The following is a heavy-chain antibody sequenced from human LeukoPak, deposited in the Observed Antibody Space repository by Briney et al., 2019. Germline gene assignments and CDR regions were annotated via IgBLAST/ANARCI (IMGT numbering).Heavy chain of an antibody. CDR3: AREVHNWNDLRCYFDY. CDR2: IYHSGST. CDR1: GGPISSGGYS. Sequence: SQTLSLTCAVSGGPISSGGYSWSWIRQPPGKGLEWIGYIYHSGSTYYNPSLKSRVTISVDRSKNQFSLKLSSVTAADTAVYYCAREVHNWNDLRCYFDYWVQGTLVTVSS. J-gene: IGHJ4*02. V-gene: IGHV4-30-2*01. D-gene: IGHD1-20*01.